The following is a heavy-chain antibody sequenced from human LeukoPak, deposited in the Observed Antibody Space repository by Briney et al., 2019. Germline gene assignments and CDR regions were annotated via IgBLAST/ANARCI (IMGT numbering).Heavy chain of an antibody. CDR3: AEGSCTSCYTGGGFDY. CDR2: IIPILGIA. CDR1: GGTFSSYT. J-gene: IGHJ4*02. Sequence: SVKVSCKASGGTFSSYTISWVRQAPGQGLEWMGRIIPILGIANYAQKFQGRVTITADKSTSTAYMELSSLRSEDTAVYYCAEGSCTSCYTGGGFDYWGQGTLVTVSS. V-gene: IGHV1-69*02. D-gene: IGHD2-2*02.